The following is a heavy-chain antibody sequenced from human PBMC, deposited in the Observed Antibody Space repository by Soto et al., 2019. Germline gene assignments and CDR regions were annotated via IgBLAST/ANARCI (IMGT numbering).Heavy chain of an antibody. CDR1: GLTVRNSY. CDR3: ARDTTVTTPTYFAS. V-gene: IGHV3-66*01. D-gene: IGHD4-17*01. Sequence: EVQLVESGGGLVQPGGSLRLSCAASGLTVRNSYMKWVRQAQGEGLEWVSILYSDGTTYYEDSVKGIFTITRDNSKNTLYLQMPSLRADDTAVYFCARDTTVTTPTYFASWGQGTLVIVSS. J-gene: IGHJ4*02. CDR2: LYSDGTT.